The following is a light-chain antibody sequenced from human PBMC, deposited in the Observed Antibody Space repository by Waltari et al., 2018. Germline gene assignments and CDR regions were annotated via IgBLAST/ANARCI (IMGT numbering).Light chain of an antibody. CDR1: SSDIGSTY. V-gene: IGLV1-47*01. J-gene: IGLJ3*02. CDR2: RSN. CDR3: AAWDDSLSGPV. Sequence: QSVLTQPPSASGTPGQRVTISCSGSSSDIGSTYVYWYQQLPGTAPKLLIYRSNQRPSGVPDRFSGSRSGTSASLAISGLRSEDEADYHCAAWDDSLSGPVFSGGTKLTVL.